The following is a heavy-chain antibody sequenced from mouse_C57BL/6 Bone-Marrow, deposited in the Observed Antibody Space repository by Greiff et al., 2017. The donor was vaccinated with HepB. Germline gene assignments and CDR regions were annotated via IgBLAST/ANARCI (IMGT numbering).Heavy chain of an antibody. CDR1: GFSLTSYG. D-gene: IGHD3-2*02. CDR2: IWSDGST. V-gene: IGHV2-6-1*01. J-gene: IGHJ3*01. CDR3: ARQERDSSGYDWFAY. Sequence: VQLQESGPGLVAPSQSLSITCTVSGFSLTSYGVHWVRQPPGKGLEWLVVIWSDGSTTYNSALKSRLSISKDNSKSQVFLKMNSLQTDDTAMYYCARQERDSSGYDWFAYWGQGTLVTVSA.